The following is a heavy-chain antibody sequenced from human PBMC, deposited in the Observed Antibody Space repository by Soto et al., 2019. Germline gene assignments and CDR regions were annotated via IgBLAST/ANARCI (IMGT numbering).Heavy chain of an antibody. V-gene: IGHV3-48*02. D-gene: IGHD6-19*01. Sequence: EVQLVESGGGLVQPGGSLRLSCVASGFTFSTDTMNWVRQAPGKGLEWVAHISVSGATRNYADSVKGRFTISRDNAKTSLYLQMDSLRNEDTAVYYCAMFFGSGFDYWGQGTLVTVSS. CDR3: AMFFGSGFDY. CDR2: ISVSGATR. J-gene: IGHJ4*02. CDR1: GFTFSTDT.